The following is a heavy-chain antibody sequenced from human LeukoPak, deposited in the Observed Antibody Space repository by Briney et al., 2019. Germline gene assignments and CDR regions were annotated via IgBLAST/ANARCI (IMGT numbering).Heavy chain of an antibody. CDR1: GYTFTSYG. CDR3: ARVPYYDYVWGSYREFDY. J-gene: IGHJ4*02. V-gene: IGHV1-18*01. Sequence: GASVKVSCKASGYTFTSYGISWVRQAPGQGLEWMGWISAYNGNTNYAQKLQGRVTMTTDTSTSTAYMELRSLRSDDTAVYYCARVPYYDYVWGSYREFDYWGQGTLVTVSS. CDR2: ISAYNGNT. D-gene: IGHD3-16*02.